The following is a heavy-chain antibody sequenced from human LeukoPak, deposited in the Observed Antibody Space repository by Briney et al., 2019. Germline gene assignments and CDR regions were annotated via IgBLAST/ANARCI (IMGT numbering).Heavy chain of an antibody. D-gene: IGHD6-13*01. CDR3: AGARTGQLVDY. CDR1: GYSISSGYS. V-gene: IGHV4-38-2*02. J-gene: IGHJ4*02. Sequence: SETLSLTCTVSGYSISSGYSWGWIRQPPGKGLESIGSVYHSGSTYYNPSLRSRVTISVDTSKNQFSLKLSSVTAADTAVYYCAGARTGQLVDYWGQGTLVTVSS. CDR2: VYHSGST.